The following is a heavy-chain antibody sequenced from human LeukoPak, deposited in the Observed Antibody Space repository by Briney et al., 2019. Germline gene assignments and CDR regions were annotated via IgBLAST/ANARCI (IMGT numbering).Heavy chain of an antibody. CDR2: TNPDGSST. CDR1: GFGGHW. CDR3: IRSFSGSADY. D-gene: IGHD2-15*01. J-gene: IGHJ4*02. V-gene: IGHV3-74*01. Sequence: GGSLRLSCAASGFGGHWMHWVRQAPGEGLVWVSRTNPDGSSTSYADSVRGRFTISRDNAKNTVYLQMNSLRGEDTAVYYCIRSFSGSADYWGQGTLVTVSS.